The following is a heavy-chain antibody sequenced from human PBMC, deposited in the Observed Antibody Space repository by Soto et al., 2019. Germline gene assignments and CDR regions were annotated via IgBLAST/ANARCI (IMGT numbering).Heavy chain of an antibody. CDR1: GYTFTGYY. Sequence: GASVTVSCTASGYTFTGYYMPWVRPAPGQGLEWMGWINPNSGGTNYAQKFQGRVTMTRDTSISTAYMELSRLRSDDTAVYYCARAHPSVVVPAAIYYYHGMDVWGQGTTVTVSS. CDR3: ARAHPSVVVPAAIYYYHGMDV. J-gene: IGHJ6*02. CDR2: INPNSGGT. V-gene: IGHV1-2*02. D-gene: IGHD2-2*01.